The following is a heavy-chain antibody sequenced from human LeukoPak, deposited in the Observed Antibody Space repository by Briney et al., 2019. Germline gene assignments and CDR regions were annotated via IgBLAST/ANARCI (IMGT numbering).Heavy chain of an antibody. Sequence: PSETLSLTCTVSAGSISSYYWSWIRQPAGKGLEWIGRIYTSGSTNYNPSLKSRVTISVDKSKNQFSLKLSSVTAADTAVYYCARGLVGTAGDKNWFAPWGQGTLVTVSS. CDR1: AGSISSYY. CDR2: IYTSGST. D-gene: IGHD1-26*01. V-gene: IGHV4-4*07. J-gene: IGHJ5*02. CDR3: ARGLVGTAGDKNWFAP.